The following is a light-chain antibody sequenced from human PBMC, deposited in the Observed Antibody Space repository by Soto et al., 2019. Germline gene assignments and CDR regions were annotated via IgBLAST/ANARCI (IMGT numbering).Light chain of an antibody. CDR1: QRISTY. CDR3: QQRNDWRRGT. J-gene: IGKJ5*01. CDR2: DTS. Sequence: PGQRATLSCRASQRISTYLAWYQQKPGQTPRLLIYDTSIRATGVPARFSGSRSGAEFTLTISSLQSEDFAVYYCQQRNDWRRGTFGQGTRREIK. V-gene: IGKV3-15*01.